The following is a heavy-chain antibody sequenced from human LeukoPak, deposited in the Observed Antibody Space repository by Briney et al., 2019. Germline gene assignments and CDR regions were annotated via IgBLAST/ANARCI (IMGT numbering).Heavy chain of an antibody. CDR1: GFTFSSYW. CDR3: AKDYAGATPWSDY. J-gene: IGHJ4*02. CDR2: IKQDGSEK. Sequence: GGSLRLSCAASGFTFSSYWMSWVRQAPGKGVEWVANIKQDGSEKYYVDSVKGRFTIPRDNAKNSLYLQMNSLRAEDTAVYYCAKDYAGATPWSDYWGQGTLVTVSS. D-gene: IGHD1-26*01. V-gene: IGHV3-7*01.